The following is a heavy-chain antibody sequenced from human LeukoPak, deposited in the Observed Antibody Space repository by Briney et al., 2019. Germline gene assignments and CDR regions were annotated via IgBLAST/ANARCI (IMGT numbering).Heavy chain of an antibody. Sequence: GESLKISCQGSGYSFSNYWIAWVRQMPGKGLEWMGIIYPGDSDTRYSPSFQGQVTISADKSISTAYLQWSSLKASDTAMYYCARSLSRGYRFDYWGQGTLVTVSS. D-gene: IGHD5-18*01. CDR2: IYPGDSDT. V-gene: IGHV5-51*01. CDR1: GYSFSNYW. CDR3: ARSLSRGYRFDY. J-gene: IGHJ4*02.